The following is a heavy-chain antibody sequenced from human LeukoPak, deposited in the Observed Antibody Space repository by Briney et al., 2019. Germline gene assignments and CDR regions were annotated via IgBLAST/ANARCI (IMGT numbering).Heavy chain of an antibody. Sequence: SVKVSCKASGYTFTGYYMHWVRQAPGQGLEWMGWINPNSGGTNYAQKFQGRVTMTRDTSISTAYMELSRLRSDDTAVYYCARAPGLFSWYFDLWGRGTLVTVSS. CDR3: ARAPGLFSWYFDL. CDR1: GYTFTGYY. V-gene: IGHV1-2*02. D-gene: IGHD1-14*01. CDR2: INPNSGGT. J-gene: IGHJ2*01.